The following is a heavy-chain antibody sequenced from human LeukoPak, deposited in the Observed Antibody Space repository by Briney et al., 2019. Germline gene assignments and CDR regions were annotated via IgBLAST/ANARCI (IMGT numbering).Heavy chain of an antibody. CDR2: ISGSGGST. J-gene: IGHJ4*02. Sequence: GGSLILSCAASGFTFSSYGMSWVRQAPGKGLEWVSAISGSGGSTYYADSVKGRFTISRDNSKNTLYLQMNSLRAEDTAVYYCAKDLYYDSSGPSYWGQGTLVTVSS. CDR1: GFTFSSYG. V-gene: IGHV3-23*01. D-gene: IGHD3-22*01. CDR3: AKDLYYDSSGPSY.